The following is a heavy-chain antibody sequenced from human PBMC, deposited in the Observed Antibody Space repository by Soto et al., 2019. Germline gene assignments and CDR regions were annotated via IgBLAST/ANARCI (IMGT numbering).Heavy chain of an antibody. J-gene: IGHJ6*02. CDR2: INHSGST. CDR1: GGSFSGYY. D-gene: IGHD2-2*03. Sequence: PSETLSLTCAVYGGSFSGYYWSWIRQPPGKGLEWIGEINHSGSTNYNPSLKSRVTISVDTSKNQFSLKLSSVTAADTAVYYCARGNGYCSSTSCTQYYYYGMDVWGQGTTVTV. V-gene: IGHV4-34*01. CDR3: ARGNGYCSSTSCTQYYYYGMDV.